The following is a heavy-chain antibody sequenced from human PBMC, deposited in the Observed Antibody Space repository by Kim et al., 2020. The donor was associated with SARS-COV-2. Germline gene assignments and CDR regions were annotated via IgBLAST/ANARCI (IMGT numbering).Heavy chain of an antibody. Sequence: ASVKVSCKASGYTFTSYAMNWVRQAPGQGLEWMGWINTNTGNPTYAQGFTGRFVFSLDTSVSTAYLQISSLKAEDTAVYYCARDRTGLKNYYYGSGRFSWFDPWGQGTLVTVSS. V-gene: IGHV7-4-1*02. J-gene: IGHJ5*02. D-gene: IGHD3-10*01. CDR1: GYTFTSYA. CDR3: ARDRTGLKNYYYGSGRFSWFDP. CDR2: INTNTGNP.